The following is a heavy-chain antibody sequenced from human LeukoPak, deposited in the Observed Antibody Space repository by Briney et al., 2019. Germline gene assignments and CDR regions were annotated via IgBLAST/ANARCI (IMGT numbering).Heavy chain of an antibody. J-gene: IGHJ5*02. D-gene: IGHD2-15*01. CDR3: SRGYCSGGNCYPRYWFDP. Sequence: GGSLRLPCAASGFTFSSYEMNWVRHAPGKGLEWVSYISSSGSSIFYADSVKGRFTISRDNAKNSLYLQMNSLRAEDTAMYYCSRGYCSGGNCYPRYWFDPWGQGTLVTVSS. CDR2: ISSSGSSI. V-gene: IGHV3-48*03. CDR1: GFTFSSYE.